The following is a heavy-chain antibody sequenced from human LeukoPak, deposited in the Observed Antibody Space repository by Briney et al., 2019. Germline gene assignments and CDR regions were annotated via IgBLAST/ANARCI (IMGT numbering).Heavy chain of an antibody. V-gene: IGHV4-34*01. J-gene: IGHJ4*02. CDR3: ARDRPGVSYYARFFDY. CDR2: INHSGST. CDR1: GGSFSVYY. D-gene: IGHD3-3*01. Sequence: SETLSLTCAVYGGSFSVYYWSWIRHPPGKGLEWIGEINHSGSTNYNPSLKSRVTISIDTSKNQFSLKLSSVTAADTAVYYCARDRPGVSYYARFFDYWGQGTLVTVSS.